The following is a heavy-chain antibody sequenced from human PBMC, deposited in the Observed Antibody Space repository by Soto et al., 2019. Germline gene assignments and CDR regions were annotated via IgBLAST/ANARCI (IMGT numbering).Heavy chain of an antibody. CDR1: GGSFSGYY. CDR2: INHSGST. CDR3: ARGRSLYYDFWSGYGFSYYFDY. Sequence: PSETLSLTCAVYGGSFSGYYWSWIRQPPGKGLEWIGEINHSGSTNYNPSLKSRVTISVGTSKNQFSLKLSSVTAADTAVYYCARGRSLYYDFWSGYGFSYYFDYWGQGTLVTVS. J-gene: IGHJ4*02. V-gene: IGHV4-34*01. D-gene: IGHD3-3*01.